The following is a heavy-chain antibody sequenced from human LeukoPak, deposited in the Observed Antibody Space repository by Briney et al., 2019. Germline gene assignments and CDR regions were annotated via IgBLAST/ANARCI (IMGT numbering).Heavy chain of an antibody. CDR1: GGTFSSYA. CDR2: IIPIFGTA. J-gene: IGHJ3*02. D-gene: IGHD7-27*01. V-gene: IGHV1-69*05. Sequence: GASVKVSCKASGGTFSSYAISWVRQAPGQGLEWMGGIIPIFGTANYAQKFQGRVTITTDESTSTAYMELSSLRSEDTAVYYCATLGKGHDAFDIWGQGTMVTVSS. CDR3: ATLGKGHDAFDI.